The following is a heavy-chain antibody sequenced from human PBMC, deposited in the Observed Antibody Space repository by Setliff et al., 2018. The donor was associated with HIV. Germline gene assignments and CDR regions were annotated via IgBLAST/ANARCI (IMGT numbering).Heavy chain of an antibody. D-gene: IGHD6-6*01. CDR3: ARDRGSSYYYYYYMDV. Sequence: STYWMSWVRQAPGKGLEWIGSIYLTGSTYHNPSLKSRVTISVDTSKNQFSLKLSSVTAADTAVYYCARDRGSSYYYYYYMDVWGKGTTVTVSS. CDR1: STYW. V-gene: IGHV4-39*07. CDR2: IYLTGST. J-gene: IGHJ6*03.